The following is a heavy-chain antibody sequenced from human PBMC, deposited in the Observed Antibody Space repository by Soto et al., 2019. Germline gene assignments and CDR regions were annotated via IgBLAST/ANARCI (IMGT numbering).Heavy chain of an antibody. J-gene: IGHJ6*03. CDR2: IWYDGSNK. CDR3: SREAVGSGYYMDV. D-gene: IGHD2-15*01. Sequence: PGGSLRLSCAASGFTFSSYGMHWVRQAPGKGLEWVAVIWYDGSNKYYADSVKGRFTISRDNSKNTLYLQMNSLRAEDTAVYYCSREAVGSGYYMDVWGKGTTVTVSS. V-gene: IGHV3-33*01. CDR1: GFTFSSYG.